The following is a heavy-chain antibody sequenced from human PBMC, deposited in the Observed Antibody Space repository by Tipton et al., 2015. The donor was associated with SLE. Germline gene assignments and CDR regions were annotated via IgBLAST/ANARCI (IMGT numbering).Heavy chain of an antibody. D-gene: IGHD5-12*01. CDR3: ARGGVGGYDYFDY. CDR2: IYNSGGT. V-gene: IGHV4-31*03. Sequence: LRLSCTVSGGSISTGGYYWSWIRQHPGKGLEWIGYIYNSGGTDYNPSLKSRVTISADTSKNHFSLNLSSVTAADTAVYYCARGGVGGYDYFDYWGQGALVTVSS. CDR1: GGSISTGGYY. J-gene: IGHJ4*02.